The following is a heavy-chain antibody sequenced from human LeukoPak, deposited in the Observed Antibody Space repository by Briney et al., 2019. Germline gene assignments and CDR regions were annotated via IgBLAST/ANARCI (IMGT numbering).Heavy chain of an antibody. Sequence: GGSLRLSCAASGFTFSSYGMHWVRQAPGKGLEWVGRIKSKTDGGTTDYAAPVKGRFTISRDDSKSTLYLQMNSLKTEDSAVYYCTIDYGDYEGDYYFDYWGQGTLVTVSS. CDR1: GFTFSSYG. J-gene: IGHJ4*02. CDR2: IKSKTDGGTT. V-gene: IGHV3-15*01. D-gene: IGHD4-17*01. CDR3: TIDYGDYEGDYYFDY.